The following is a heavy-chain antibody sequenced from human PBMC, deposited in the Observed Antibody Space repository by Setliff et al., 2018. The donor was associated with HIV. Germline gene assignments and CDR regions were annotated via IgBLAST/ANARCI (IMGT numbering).Heavy chain of an antibody. D-gene: IGHD3-3*01. V-gene: IGHV4-4*09. J-gene: IGHJ3*02. Sequence: LSLTCTVSGGSINNFYWSWIRQPPGKGLEWIGYISTSGSTKYNPSLKSRVTILVDPSNNQFSLRLSSVTAADTAVYYCARHSDFWSEDAFDIWAQGTVVTVS. CDR2: ISTSGST. CDR1: GGSINNFY. CDR3: ARHSDFWSEDAFDI.